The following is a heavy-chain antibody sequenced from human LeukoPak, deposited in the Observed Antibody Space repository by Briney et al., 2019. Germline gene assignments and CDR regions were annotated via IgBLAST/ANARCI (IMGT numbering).Heavy chain of an antibody. V-gene: IGHV1-69*04. Sequence: SVKVSFKASGGTFSSYAISWVRQAPGQGLEWMGRIIPILGIANYAQKFQGRVTITADKSTSTAYMELSSLRSEDTAVYYCARDRPGDYGYYYGMDVWGQGTTVTVSS. CDR1: GGTFSSYA. CDR3: ARDRPGDYGYYYGMDV. CDR2: IIPILGIA. J-gene: IGHJ6*02. D-gene: IGHD4-17*01.